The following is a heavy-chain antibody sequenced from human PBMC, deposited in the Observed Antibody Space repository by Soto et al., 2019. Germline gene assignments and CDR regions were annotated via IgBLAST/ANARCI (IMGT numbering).Heavy chain of an antibody. J-gene: IGHJ4*02. CDR1: NDSISTYY. CDR3: ARPGRDWGALHY. D-gene: IGHD7-27*01. Sequence: QVQLQESGPGLVKPSETLSLTCTVSNDSISTYYWTWIRQPPGKGLEWIGFIYYSGSTNYNPSLQTRVTISVVTSKNQCSLKMISVTAADTAVYYCARPGRDWGALHYWGQGTLVTVSS. V-gene: IGHV4-59*08. CDR2: IYYSGST.